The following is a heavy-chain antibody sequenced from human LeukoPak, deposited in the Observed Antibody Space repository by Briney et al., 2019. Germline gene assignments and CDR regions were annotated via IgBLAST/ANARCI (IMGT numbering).Heavy chain of an antibody. J-gene: IGHJ6*03. CDR3: ARCEGFYDYFSGNPTYYFYMDV. CDR1: GFTFSTYW. D-gene: IGHD3-16*01. Sequence: PGGSLRLSCAASGFTFSTYWMCWVRQAPGKGLEWVANIKEYGSETNYVESVKGRFFISRDNAKNSQHLQMNSLRVEDTAVYYCARCEGFYDYFSGNPTYYFYMDVWGKGTTVTVSS. V-gene: IGHV3-7*01. CDR2: IKEYGSET.